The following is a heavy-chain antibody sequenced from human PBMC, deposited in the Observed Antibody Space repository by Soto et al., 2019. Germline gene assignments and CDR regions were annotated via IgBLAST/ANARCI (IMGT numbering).Heavy chain of an antibody. J-gene: IGHJ6*02. D-gene: IGHD3-16*01. CDR3: ARATARKGEDMDV. CDR2: IWYDGSNK. V-gene: IGHV3-33*01. CDR1: GFTFSSYG. Sequence: GGSLRLSCAASGFTFSSYGMHWVRQAPGKGLEWVAVIWYDGSNKYYADSVKGRFTISRDNSKNTLYLQMNSLRAEDTAVYYCARATARKGEDMDVWGQGTTVTVSS.